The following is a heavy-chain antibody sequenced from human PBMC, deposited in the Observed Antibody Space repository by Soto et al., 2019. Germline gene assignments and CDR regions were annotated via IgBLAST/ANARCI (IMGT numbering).Heavy chain of an antibody. CDR1: GYTFTSYG. CDR3: ARVAPGRGGYSSGWRIPDAFDI. D-gene: IGHD6-19*01. J-gene: IGHJ3*02. Sequence: ASVKVSCKASGYTFTSYGISWVRQAPGQGLEWMGWISAYNGNTNYAQKLQGRVTMTTDTSTSTAYMELRSLRSDDPAVYDCARVAPGRGGYSSGWRIPDAFDIWGQGRMGTVSS. CDR2: ISAYNGNT. V-gene: IGHV1-18*04.